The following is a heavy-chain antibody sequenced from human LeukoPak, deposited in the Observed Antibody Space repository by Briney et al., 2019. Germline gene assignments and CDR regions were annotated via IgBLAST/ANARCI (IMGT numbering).Heavy chain of an antibody. J-gene: IGHJ4*02. D-gene: IGHD3-3*01. V-gene: IGHV4-38-2*01. Sequence: SEALSLTCAVSGYSISSGYYWGWIRQPPGKGLEWIGSIYHSGSTYYNPSLKSRVTISVDTSKNQFSLKLSSVTAADTAVYYCARHNLDFRSGYYCYYFDYWGQGTLVTVSS. CDR2: IYHSGST. CDR3: ARHNLDFRSGYYCYYFDY. CDR1: GYSISSGYY.